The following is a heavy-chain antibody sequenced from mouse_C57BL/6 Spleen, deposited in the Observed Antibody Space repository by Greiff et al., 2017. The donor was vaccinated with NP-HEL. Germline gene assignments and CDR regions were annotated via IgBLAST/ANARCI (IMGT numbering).Heavy chain of an antibody. CDR3: ARQLASYAMDY. CDR2: ISSGGSYT. J-gene: IGHJ4*01. CDR1: GFTFSSYG. Sequence: DVMLVESGGDLVKPGGSLKLSCAASGFTFSSYGMSWVRQTPDKRLEWVATISSGGSYTYYPDSVKGRFTISRDNAKNTLYLQMSSLKSEDTAMYYYARQLASYAMDYWGQGTSVTVSS. V-gene: IGHV5-6*02. D-gene: IGHD4-1*01.